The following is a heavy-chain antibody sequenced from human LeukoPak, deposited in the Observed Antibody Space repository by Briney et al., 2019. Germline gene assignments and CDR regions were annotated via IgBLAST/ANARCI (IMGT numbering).Heavy chain of an antibody. CDR1: GFTFSSYA. D-gene: IGHD3-10*02. CDR3: AELGITMIGGV. Sequence: GGSLRLSCGASGFTFSSYAMSWVRQAPGKGLEWVSTISGSGDNTYYADSVKGRFTISRDNSKNTLYLQMNSLRAEDTAVYYCAELGITMIGGVWGKGTTVTISS. J-gene: IGHJ6*04. V-gene: IGHV3-23*01. CDR2: ISGSGDNT.